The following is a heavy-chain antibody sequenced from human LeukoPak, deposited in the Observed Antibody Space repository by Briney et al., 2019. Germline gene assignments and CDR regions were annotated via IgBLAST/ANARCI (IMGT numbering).Heavy chain of an antibody. V-gene: IGHV3-23*01. CDR2: MSGSGGST. CDR1: GFTFSSYA. Sequence: TGGSLRLSCAASGFTFSSYAMTWVRQAPGKGLEWVSVMSGSGGSTYYADSVKGRFTISRHNSKNTLYLQMSSLRAEDTAVYYCARGSQDFDYWGQGTLVTVSS. CDR3: ARGSQDFDY. J-gene: IGHJ4*02.